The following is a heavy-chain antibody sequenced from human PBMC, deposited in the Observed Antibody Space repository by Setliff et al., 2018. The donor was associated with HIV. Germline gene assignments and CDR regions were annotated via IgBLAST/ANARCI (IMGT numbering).Heavy chain of an antibody. J-gene: IGHJ4*02. CDR3: ARGGGYDRSGYYPFDY. CDR1: GFIFTASW. Sequence: SETLSLSCAVSGFIFTASWMTWIRQSPEKGLEWIGEINHSGSTNYNPSLKSRVTMSVDTSKNQFSLKLSSVTAADTAVYYCARGGGYDRSGYYPFDYWGQGTPVTVSS. V-gene: IGHV4-34*01. CDR2: INHSGST. D-gene: IGHD3-22*01.